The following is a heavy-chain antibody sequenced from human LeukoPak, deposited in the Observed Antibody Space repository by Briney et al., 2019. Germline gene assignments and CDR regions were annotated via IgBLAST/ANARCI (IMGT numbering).Heavy chain of an antibody. CDR2: IYTSGST. J-gene: IGHJ4*02. CDR1: GGSISSYY. V-gene: IGHV4-4*07. Sequence: SETLSLTCTVSGGSISSYYWSWIRQPAGKGLEGIGRIYTSGSTNYNPSLTSRVTMSVDTSKNQFSLKLSSVTAADTAVYYCAREPWARYFFDSWGQGTLVTVSS. CDR3: AREPWARYFFDS. D-gene: IGHD7-27*01.